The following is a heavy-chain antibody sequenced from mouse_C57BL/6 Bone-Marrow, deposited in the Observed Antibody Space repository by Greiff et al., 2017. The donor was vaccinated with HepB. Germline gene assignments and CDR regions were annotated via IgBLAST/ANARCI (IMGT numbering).Heavy chain of an antibody. J-gene: IGHJ4*01. CDR3: ARERVITTVVAPYYYAMDY. V-gene: IGHV5-17*01. D-gene: IGHD1-1*01. CDR1: GFTFSDYG. CDR2: ISSGSSTI. Sequence: EVKLEESGGGLVKPGGSLKLSCAASGFTFSDYGMHWVRQAPEKGLEWVAYISSGSSTIYYADTVKGRFTISRDNAKNTLFLQITSLRSEDTAMYYCARERVITTVVAPYYYAMDYWGQGTSVTVSS.